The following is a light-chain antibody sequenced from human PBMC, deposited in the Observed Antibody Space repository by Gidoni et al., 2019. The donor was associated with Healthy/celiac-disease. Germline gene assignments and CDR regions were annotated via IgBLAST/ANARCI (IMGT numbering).Light chain of an antibody. CDR1: QSISSW. CDR3: QQYNRYRT. Sequence: DIPMTQSPSTLSASVGDRVTITCRASQSISSWLAWYQQKQGKAPKLLIYKASSLESGVPSRFSGSGSGTEFTLTISSLQPDDVATYYGQQYNRYRTFGQGTKVEIK. V-gene: IGKV1-5*03. J-gene: IGKJ1*01. CDR2: KAS.